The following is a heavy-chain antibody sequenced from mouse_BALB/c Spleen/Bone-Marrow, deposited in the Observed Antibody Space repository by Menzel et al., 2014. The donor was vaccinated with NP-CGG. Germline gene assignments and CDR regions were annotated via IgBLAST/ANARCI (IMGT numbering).Heavy chain of an antibody. D-gene: IGHD4-1*01. V-gene: IGHV1-69*01. Sequence: QVHVKQSGAELVMPGASVKMSCKASGYTFTDYWMHWVKQRPGQGLEWIGAIDTSDTYTNYNQKFEGKATLTVDESSSTAYMQLSSLTSEDSAVYFCTRGWDGYYFDYWGQGTTLTVSS. CDR3: TRGWDGYYFDY. J-gene: IGHJ2*01. CDR1: GYTFTDYW. CDR2: IDTSDTYT.